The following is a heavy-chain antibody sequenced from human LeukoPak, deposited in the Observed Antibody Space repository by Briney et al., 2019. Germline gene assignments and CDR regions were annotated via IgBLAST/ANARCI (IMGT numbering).Heavy chain of an antibody. CDR3: ARVTGYFQH. CDR2: IYHSGST. Sequence: TSETLSLTCTVSGGSISSGGYYWSWIRQPPGKGLEWIGYIYHSGSTYYNPSLKGRVTISVDRSKNQFSLKLSSVTAADTAVYYCARVTGYFQHWGQGTLVTVSS. V-gene: IGHV4-30-2*01. J-gene: IGHJ1*01. CDR1: GGSISSGGYY.